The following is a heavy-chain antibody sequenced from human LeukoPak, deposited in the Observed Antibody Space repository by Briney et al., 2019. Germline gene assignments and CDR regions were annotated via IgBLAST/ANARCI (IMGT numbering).Heavy chain of an antibody. D-gene: IGHD3-9*01. V-gene: IGHV4-30-2*01. CDR3: ARVPYYDILTGTRGYYFDY. CDR1: GGSISSGGYS. Sequence: ASETLSLTCAVSGGSISSGGYSWGWIRQPPGKGLEWIGYIYHSGSTYYNRSLKSRFTISVDRSKHQFSLKLRSVTAADTAVYYCARVPYYDILTGTRGYYFDYWGQGTLVTVSS. J-gene: IGHJ4*02. CDR2: IYHSGST.